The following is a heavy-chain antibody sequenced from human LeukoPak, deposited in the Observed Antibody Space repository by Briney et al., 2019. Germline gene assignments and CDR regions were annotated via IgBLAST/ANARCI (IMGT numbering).Heavy chain of an antibody. CDR3: ARVIMTTVDPDAFDI. V-gene: IGHV3-23*01. CDR2: VSGSGGST. D-gene: IGHD4-23*01. CDR1: GFTFSSYA. J-gene: IGHJ3*02. Sequence: PGGSLRLSCAASGFTFSSYAMSWVRRAPGKGLEWVSAVSGSGGSTYYADSVKGRFTISRDNSKNTLYLQMNSLRAEDTAVYYCARVIMTTVDPDAFDIWGQGTMVTVSS.